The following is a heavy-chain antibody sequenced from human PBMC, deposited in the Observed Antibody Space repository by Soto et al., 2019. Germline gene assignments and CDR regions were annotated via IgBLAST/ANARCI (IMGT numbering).Heavy chain of an antibody. J-gene: IGHJ4*02. D-gene: IGHD1-26*01. V-gene: IGHV1-18*01. CDR2: ISAYNGNT. Sequence: ASVKVSCKASGYTFTSYGISWVRQAPGQGLEWMGWISAYNGNTNYAQKLQGRVTMTTDTSTSTAYMELRSLRSDDTAVYYCAAKTPPRYSGNFDYWGQGTLVTVSS. CDR1: GYTFTSYG. CDR3: AAKTPPRYSGNFDY.